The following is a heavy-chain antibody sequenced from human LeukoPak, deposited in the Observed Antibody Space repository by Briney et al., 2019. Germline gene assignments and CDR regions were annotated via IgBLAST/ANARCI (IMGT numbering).Heavy chain of an antibody. CDR1: GGSISSGGYY. CDR2: IYYSGST. D-gene: IGHD6-6*01. Sequence: SETLSLTCTVPGGSISSGGYYWSWIRQHPGKGLEWIGYIYYSGSTYYNPSLKSRVTISVDTSKNQFSLKLSSVTAADTAVYYCARNKREYSSSSGSFDYWGQGTLVTVSS. J-gene: IGHJ4*02. CDR3: ARNKREYSSSSGSFDY. V-gene: IGHV4-31*03.